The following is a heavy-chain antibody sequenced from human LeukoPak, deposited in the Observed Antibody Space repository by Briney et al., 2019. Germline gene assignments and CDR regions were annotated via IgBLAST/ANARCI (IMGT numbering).Heavy chain of an antibody. CDR1: GYTLTGYY. CDR2: INPNSGGT. Sequence: ASVKVSCKASGYTLTGYYMHWVRQAPGQGLEWMGRINPNSGGTNYAQKFQGRVTMTRDTSISTAYMELSRLRSDDTAVYYCARAHVDTAMVTGVCWFDPWGQGTLVTVSS. D-gene: IGHD5-18*01. J-gene: IGHJ5*02. CDR3: ARAHVDTAMVTGVCWFDP. V-gene: IGHV1-2*06.